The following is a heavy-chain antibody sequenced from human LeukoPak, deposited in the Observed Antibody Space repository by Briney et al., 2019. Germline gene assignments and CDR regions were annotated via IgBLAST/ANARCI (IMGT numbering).Heavy chain of an antibody. J-gene: IGHJ4*02. V-gene: IGHV4-38-2*02. D-gene: IGHD3-9*01. Sequence: SETLSLTCAVSGYSISSGYYWGWIRQPAGKGLEWIGTMYYSGSTFYNPSLKSRVTISVDTSKKQFSLKLSSVTDADTAVYYCARDLTGYYRFDYWGLGTLVTVSS. CDR1: GYSISSGYY. CDR3: ARDLTGYYRFDY. CDR2: MYYSGST.